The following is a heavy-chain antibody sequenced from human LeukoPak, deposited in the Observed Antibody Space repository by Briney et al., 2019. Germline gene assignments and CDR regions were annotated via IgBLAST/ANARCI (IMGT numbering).Heavy chain of an antibody. CDR3: VRDGVGAPPFDY. V-gene: IGHV3-74*01. D-gene: IGHD1-26*01. Sequence: AGGSLRLSCAASGFTFSSNWMHWVRQAPGKGLVWVSRIKGDGSSTSYADSVKGRFTISRDNAKNTLFLQMNSLRAEDTAEYYCVRDGVGAPPFDYWGQGTLVTVSS. CDR2: IKGDGSST. J-gene: IGHJ4*02. CDR1: GFTFSSNW.